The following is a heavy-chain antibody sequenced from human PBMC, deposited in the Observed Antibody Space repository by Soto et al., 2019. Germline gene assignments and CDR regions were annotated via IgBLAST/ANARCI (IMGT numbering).Heavy chain of an antibody. J-gene: IGHJ5*02. CDR2: SSDNGVRA. CDR3: AKGSNFPNWFDP. V-gene: IGHV3-23*01. Sequence: GGSLRLSCVASGFTLRTYAMAWVHQAPGTGLEWVSTSSDNGVRAFYADSVKGRFTVSRDNSKNTLYLQMSSLRADDTAVYYCAKGSNFPNWFDPWGQGSLVTVSS. CDR1: GFTLRTYA.